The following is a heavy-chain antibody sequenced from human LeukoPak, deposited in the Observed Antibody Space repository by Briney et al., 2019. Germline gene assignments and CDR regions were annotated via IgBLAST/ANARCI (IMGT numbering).Heavy chain of an antibody. CDR3: ANTGFTAMGLVRDY. CDR2: ISRNGAHP. Sequence: PGGFLRLSCAATGFTFSNYAMSWVRQAPGKGLEWVSVISRNGAHPYYADSVKGRFTISRDNSKNTLYLQMNSLRAEDTAVYYCANTGFTAMGLVRDYWGQGTLVTVSS. CDR1: GFTFSNYA. J-gene: IGHJ4*02. V-gene: IGHV3-23*01. D-gene: IGHD5-18*01.